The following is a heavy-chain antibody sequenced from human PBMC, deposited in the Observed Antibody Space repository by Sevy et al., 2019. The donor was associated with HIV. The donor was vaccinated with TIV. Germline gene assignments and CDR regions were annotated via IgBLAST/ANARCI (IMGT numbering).Heavy chain of an antibody. Sequence: GGSLRLSCTASGFTFGDYCMIWVRQAPGKGLEWVAFLKSDVYGGTVDHAASVRGRFVISSDDSKTIAYLQMNDLKTEDTGVYYCTRWKAAQSIFDYWGQGALVTVSS. CDR2: LKSDVYGGTV. CDR3: TRWKAAQSIFDY. J-gene: IGHJ4*02. D-gene: IGHD6-13*01. CDR1: GFTFGDYC. V-gene: IGHV3-49*04.